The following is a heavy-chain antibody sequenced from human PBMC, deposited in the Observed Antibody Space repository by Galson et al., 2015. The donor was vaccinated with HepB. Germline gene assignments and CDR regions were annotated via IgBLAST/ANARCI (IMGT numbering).Heavy chain of an antibody. V-gene: IGHV3-53*01. J-gene: IGHJ6*02. CDR3: ARSYCGGDCYYYYGMDV. CDR1: GFTVSSNY. D-gene: IGHD2-21*02. Sequence: SLRLSCAASGFTVSSNYMSWVRQAPGKGLEWVSVIYSGGSTYYADSVKGRFTISRDNSKNTLYLQMNSLRAEDTAVYYCARSYCGGDCYYYYGMDVWGQGTTVTVSS. CDR2: IYSGGST.